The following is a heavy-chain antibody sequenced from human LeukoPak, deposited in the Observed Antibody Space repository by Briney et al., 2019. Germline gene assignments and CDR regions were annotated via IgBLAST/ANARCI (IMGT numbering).Heavy chain of an antibody. Sequence: GGSLRLSCAASGFTFSSYAMHWVRQAPGRGLEWVAVISYDGSNKYYADSVKGRFTISRDNTKNTLYLQMNRLRAEDTAVYYCARSWMGATLDYWGQGPLVTVSS. D-gene: IGHD1-26*01. J-gene: IGHJ4*02. CDR3: ARSWMGATLDY. CDR1: GFTFSSYA. CDR2: ISYDGSNK. V-gene: IGHV3-30-3*01.